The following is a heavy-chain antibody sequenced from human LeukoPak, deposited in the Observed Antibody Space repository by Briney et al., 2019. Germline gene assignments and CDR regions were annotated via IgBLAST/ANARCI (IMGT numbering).Heavy chain of an antibody. V-gene: IGHV3-23*01. CDR1: GFTFSSYA. D-gene: IGHD6-13*01. Sequence: GGSLRLSCAASGFTFSSYAMSWVRQAPGKGLEWVSAISGSGGSTYYADSVRGGFTISRANSRNTLYLQMNSLRAEDTAVYYCATGTPGIAKIWGQGTLVTVSS. CDR2: ISGSGGST. CDR3: ATGTPGIAKI. J-gene: IGHJ4*02.